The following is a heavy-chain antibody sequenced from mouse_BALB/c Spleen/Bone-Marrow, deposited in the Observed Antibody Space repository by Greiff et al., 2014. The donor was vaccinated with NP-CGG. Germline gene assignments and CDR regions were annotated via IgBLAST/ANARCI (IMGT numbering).Heavy chain of an antibody. CDR1: GYTFSSYW. CDR2: IYPGDGDT. D-gene: IGHD2-14*01. Sequence: QVQLKDSGAELARPGASVKLSCKASGYTFSSYWMQWVKQRPGQGLEWIGSIYPGDGDTRYTQKFKGKATLTADKSSSTAYMQLSSLASEDSAVYYCARGAYYRYDGFAYWGQGTLVTVSA. V-gene: IGHV1-87*01. J-gene: IGHJ3*01. CDR3: ARGAYYRYDGFAY.